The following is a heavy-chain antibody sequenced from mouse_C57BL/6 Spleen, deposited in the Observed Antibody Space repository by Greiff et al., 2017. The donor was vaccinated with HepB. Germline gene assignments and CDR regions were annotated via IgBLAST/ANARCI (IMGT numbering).Heavy chain of an antibody. CDR1: GYTFTSYW. CDR2: IDPSDSYT. J-gene: IGHJ2*01. V-gene: IGHV1-59*01. CDR3: ARRSFTTVVALDY. Sequence: QVQLQQSGAELVRPGTSVKLSCKASGYTFTSYWMHWVKQRPGQGLEWIGVIDPSDSYTNYNQKFKGKATLTVDTSSSTAYMQLSSLTSEDSAVYYCARRSFTTVVALDYWGQGTTLTVSS. D-gene: IGHD1-1*01.